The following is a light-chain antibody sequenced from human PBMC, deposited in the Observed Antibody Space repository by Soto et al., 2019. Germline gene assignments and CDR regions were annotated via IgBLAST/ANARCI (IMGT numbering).Light chain of an antibody. Sequence: DIVLTQSPDSLAVSLGERATINCKSSQSILYSSNNKNYLAWYQQKPGQPPKLLIYWASTRESGVPDRFSGSGSGTDFTLTISSLQAEDVAFYYGQQYYTTPQRFGQGTKVEIK. CDR1: QSILYSSNNKNY. CDR3: QQYYTTPQR. CDR2: WAS. V-gene: IGKV4-1*01. J-gene: IGKJ1*01.